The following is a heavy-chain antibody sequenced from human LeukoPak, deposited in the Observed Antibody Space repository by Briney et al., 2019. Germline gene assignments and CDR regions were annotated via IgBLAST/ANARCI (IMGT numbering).Heavy chain of an antibody. J-gene: IGHJ4*02. V-gene: IGHV3-33*06. Sequence: PGGSLRLSCTASGFTFSSYGMHWVRQAPGKGLEWVAVIWYDGSNQQYADSVKGRFTISRDNSGNTLYLQMKSLRAEDTAVYYCAKGKVAADYWGQGTLVTVSS. CDR2: IWYDGSNQ. CDR1: GFTFSSYG. D-gene: IGHD6-19*01. CDR3: AKGKVAADY.